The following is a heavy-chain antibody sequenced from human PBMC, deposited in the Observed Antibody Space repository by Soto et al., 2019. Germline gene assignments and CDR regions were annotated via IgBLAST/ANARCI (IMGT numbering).Heavy chain of an antibody. V-gene: IGHV3-33*01. CDR1: GFTFSHHG. Sequence: QVQLVESGGGVVQPGKSLRLSCAASGFTFSHHGIHWVRQAPGKGLEWVAVIWYDGSLKYYADSVQGRFIVSRDNSKNTVYLQMNSLRVEDTAVYYCASWDIDWWGQGTLVTVSS. CDR2: IWYDGSLK. D-gene: IGHD1-26*01. J-gene: IGHJ4*02. CDR3: ASWDIDW.